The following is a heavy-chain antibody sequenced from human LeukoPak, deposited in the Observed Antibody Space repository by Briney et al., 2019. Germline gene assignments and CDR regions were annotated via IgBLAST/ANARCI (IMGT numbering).Heavy chain of an antibody. V-gene: IGHV3-9*01. J-gene: IGHJ4*02. CDR2: ISWNSGSI. CDR1: GFTFDDYA. CDR3: AKTELAYCGGDCYGIGY. D-gene: IGHD2-21*02. Sequence: PGGSLRLSCAASGFTFDDYAMHWVRQAPGKGLEWVSGISWNSGSIGYADSVKGRFTISRDNAKNSLYLQMNSLRAEDTALYYCAKTELAYCGGDCYGIGYWGQGTLVTVSS.